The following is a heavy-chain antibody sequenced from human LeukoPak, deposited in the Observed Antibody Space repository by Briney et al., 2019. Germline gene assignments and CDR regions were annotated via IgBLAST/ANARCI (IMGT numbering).Heavy chain of an antibody. J-gene: IGHJ4*02. CDR2: IKQDGSEK. CDR3: ARDRSRGYSYGYSS. Sequence: GGSLRLSCAASGFTFSSYWMSWVRQAPGKGLEWVANIKQDGSEKYYVDSVKGRFTISRDNAKNSLYLQMNSLRAEDTAVYYCARDRSRGYSYGYSSWGQGTLVTVSS. CDR1: GFTFSSYW. V-gene: IGHV3-7*01. D-gene: IGHD5-18*01.